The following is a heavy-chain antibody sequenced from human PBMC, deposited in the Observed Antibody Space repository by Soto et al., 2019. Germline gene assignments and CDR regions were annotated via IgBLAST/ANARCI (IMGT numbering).Heavy chain of an antibody. CDR1: GCTFGGYA. Sequence: GGSLRLSSGASGCTFGGYAMSWVRQATGKGLEWVSAISGSGGSTYYADSVKGRFTISRDNSKNTLYLQMNSLRAEDTAVYYCAKAYYYGSLRGNWFAPWGQGTLVTVSS. CDR2: ISGSGGST. D-gene: IGHD3-10*01. J-gene: IGHJ5*02. V-gene: IGHV3-23*01. CDR3: AKAYYYGSLRGNWFAP.